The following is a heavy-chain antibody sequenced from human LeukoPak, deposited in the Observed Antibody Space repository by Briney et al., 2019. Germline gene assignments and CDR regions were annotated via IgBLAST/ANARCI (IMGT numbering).Heavy chain of an antibody. V-gene: IGHV3-21*01. CDR1: GFTFSSYS. J-gene: IGHJ4*02. D-gene: IGHD3-3*01. Sequence: PGGSLRLSCAASGFTFSSYSMNWVRQAPGKGLEWVSSISSSSSYIYYADSVKGRFTISRENAKNSLYLQMNSLRAEDTAVYYCARPWRGYYLFDYWGQGTLVTVSS. CDR3: ARPWRGYYLFDY. CDR2: ISSSSSYI.